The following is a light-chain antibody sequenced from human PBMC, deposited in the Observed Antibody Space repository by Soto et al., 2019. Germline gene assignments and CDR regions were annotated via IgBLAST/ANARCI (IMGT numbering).Light chain of an antibody. CDR2: EVS. V-gene: IGLV2-14*01. Sequence: QSALTQPASVSGSPGQSITISCTGTSSDVGGYNYVSWYQQHPGKAPKIMIYEVSNRPSGVSNRFSGSKSGNTASLTISGLQAEDEADYYCSSYTRGSTYVFGTGTKVTVL. CDR1: SSDVGGYNY. J-gene: IGLJ1*01. CDR3: SSYTRGSTYV.